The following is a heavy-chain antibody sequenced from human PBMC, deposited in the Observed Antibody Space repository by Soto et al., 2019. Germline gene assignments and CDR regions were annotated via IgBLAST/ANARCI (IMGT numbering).Heavy chain of an antibody. Sequence: GSLRLSCAASGFTFSNAWMSWVRQAPGKGLEWVGRIKSKTDGGTTDYAAPVKGRFTISRDDSKNTLYLQMNSLKTEDTAVYYCTTARPAAGMRYYFDYWGQGTLVTVSS. V-gene: IGHV3-15*01. J-gene: IGHJ4*02. CDR1: GFTFSNAW. D-gene: IGHD6-13*01. CDR2: IKSKTDGGTT. CDR3: TTARPAAGMRYYFDY.